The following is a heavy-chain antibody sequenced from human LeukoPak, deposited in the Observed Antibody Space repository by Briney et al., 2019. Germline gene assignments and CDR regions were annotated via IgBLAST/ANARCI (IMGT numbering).Heavy chain of an antibody. CDR2: IYYSGST. CDR1: GGSISSYY. D-gene: IGHD6-19*01. V-gene: IGHV4-59*08. J-gene: IGHJ1*01. CDR3: ARHQAVAGTAFNH. Sequence: SETLSLTCTVSGGSISSYYWSWIRQPPGKGLEWIGYIYYSGSTNYNPSLKSRVTISVDTSKNQFSLKLSSVTAADTAVYYCARHQAVAGTAFNHWGQGTLVTASS.